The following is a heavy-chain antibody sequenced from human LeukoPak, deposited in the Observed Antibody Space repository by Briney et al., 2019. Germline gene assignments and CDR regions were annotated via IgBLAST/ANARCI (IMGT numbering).Heavy chain of an antibody. Sequence: GGSLRLSCAASGFTFSSYAMTWVRQAPGKGLEWVSAFGGGGGSTYYADSVKGRFTISRDNSKNTLYLQMNSLRAEDTAVYYCAKGDYDIVTGVYFFDYWGQGTLVTVSS. V-gene: IGHV3-23*01. J-gene: IGHJ4*02. CDR1: GFTFSSYA. CDR2: FGGGGGST. CDR3: AKGDYDIVTGVYFFDY. D-gene: IGHD3-9*01.